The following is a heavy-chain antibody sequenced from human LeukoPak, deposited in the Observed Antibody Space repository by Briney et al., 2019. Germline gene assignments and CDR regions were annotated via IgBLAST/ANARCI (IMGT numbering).Heavy chain of an antibody. Sequence: GGSLRLSCAASGFTFSSYWMSWVRQAPGKGLEWVANIKQDGSEKYYVDSVKGRFTISRDNAKNSLYLQMNSLRAEDTAVYYCARDRMVRGVPYYYYYMDVWGRGTTVTVSS. J-gene: IGHJ6*03. CDR3: ARDRMVRGVPYYYYYMDV. CDR2: IKQDGSEK. D-gene: IGHD3-10*01. CDR1: GFTFSSYW. V-gene: IGHV3-7*01.